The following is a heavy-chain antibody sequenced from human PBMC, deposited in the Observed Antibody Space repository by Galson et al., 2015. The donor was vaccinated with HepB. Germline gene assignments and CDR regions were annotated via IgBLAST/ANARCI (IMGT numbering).Heavy chain of an antibody. J-gene: IGHJ4*02. D-gene: IGHD4-23*01. Sequence: SVKVSCKASGYTFTSYAMHWVRQAPGQRLEWMGWINAGNGNTKYSQKFQGRVTITRDTSASTAYMELSSLRSEDTAVYYCARAGRWARGVDYWGQGTLVTVSS. CDR2: INAGNGNT. CDR3: ARAGRWARGVDY. V-gene: IGHV1-3*01. CDR1: GYTFTSYA.